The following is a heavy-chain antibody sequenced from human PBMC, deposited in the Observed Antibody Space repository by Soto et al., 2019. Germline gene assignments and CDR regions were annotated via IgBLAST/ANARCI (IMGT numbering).Heavy chain of an antibody. J-gene: IGHJ4*02. V-gene: IGHV3-23*01. D-gene: IGHD1-26*01. CDR1: GFTFSSYA. Sequence: DVQLLESGGGLVQTGGSLRLSCAASGFTFSSYAMRWVRQAPGKGLEWVSAISGSGGSTYYADSVKGRFTISRDNSKNTLYLQMNSLRAEDTAVYYCARRGSGSYYDYWGQGTLVTVSS. CDR2: ISGSGGST. CDR3: ARRGSGSYYDY.